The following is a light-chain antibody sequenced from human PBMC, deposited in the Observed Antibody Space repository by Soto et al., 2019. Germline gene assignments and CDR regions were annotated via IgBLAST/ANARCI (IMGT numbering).Light chain of an antibody. J-gene: IGKJ1*01. CDR1: QSVRSSY. CDR3: QQYGSSLWT. V-gene: IGKV3-20*01. Sequence: EIVLTQSPGTLSLSPGERATLSCRASQSVRSSYLAWYQQKPGQAPRLLIYGASSRATGIPDRFSGSGSGTDFTLTISRREPEDFAVYYCQQYGSSLWTFGQGTKVEIK. CDR2: GAS.